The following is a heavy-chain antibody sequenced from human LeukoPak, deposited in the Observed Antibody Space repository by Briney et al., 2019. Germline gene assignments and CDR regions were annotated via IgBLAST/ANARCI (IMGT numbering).Heavy chain of an antibody. CDR2: ISGSGGST. CDR3: AKRGYDILTGYYSYFDY. J-gene: IGHJ4*02. D-gene: IGHD3-9*01. CDR1: GFTFSGYG. Sequence: GGSLRLSCAASGFTFSGYGMSWVRQAPGKGLKWVSAISGSGGSTYYADSVKGRFTISRDNSKNTLYLQMNTLRAEDTAVYYCAKRGYDILTGYYSYFDYWGQGTLVTVSS. V-gene: IGHV3-23*01.